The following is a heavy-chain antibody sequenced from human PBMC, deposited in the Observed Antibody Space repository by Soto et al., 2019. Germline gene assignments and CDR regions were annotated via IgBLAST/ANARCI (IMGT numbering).Heavy chain of an antibody. Sequence: EVQLVESGGGLVQPGGSLRLSCAASGFTFSTYWMHWVRQAPGKGLVWVSRLNSDGSSTSYADSVRGQFTISRDNAKNTLYLQMNSLRAEDTAVYYCASGGENYYGSSTLDYWGQGTLVTVSS. CDR2: LNSDGSST. V-gene: IGHV3-74*01. CDR3: ASGGENYYGSSTLDY. CDR1: GFTFSTYW. D-gene: IGHD3-10*01. J-gene: IGHJ4*02.